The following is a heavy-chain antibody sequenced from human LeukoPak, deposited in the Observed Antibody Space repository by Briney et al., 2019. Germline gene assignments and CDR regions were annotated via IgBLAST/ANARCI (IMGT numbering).Heavy chain of an antibody. CDR3: ARGQITMIVFSFDY. CDR2: INPSGGST. D-gene: IGHD3-22*01. Sequence: ASVKVSCKVSGYTLTELSMHWVRQAPGQGLEWMGIINPSGGSTSYAQKFQGRVTMTRDTSTSTVYMELSSLRSEDTAVYYCARGQITMIVFSFDYWGQGTLVTVSS. J-gene: IGHJ4*02. V-gene: IGHV1-46*01. CDR1: GYTLTELS.